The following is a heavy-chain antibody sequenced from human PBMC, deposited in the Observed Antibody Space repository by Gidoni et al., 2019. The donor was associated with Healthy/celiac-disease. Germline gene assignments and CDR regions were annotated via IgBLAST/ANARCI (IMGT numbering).Heavy chain of an antibody. V-gene: IGHV3-66*02. CDR1: GFTVSSNY. J-gene: IGHJ4*02. Sequence: EVQLVGCGGGLVQTGGCLRRSCGASGFTVSSNYMSWVRQAPGKGLEWVSVIYSGGSTYYADSVKGRFTISRDNSKNTLYLQMNSLRAEDTAVYYCARDLGGVRYSGRNYWGQGTLVTVSS. D-gene: IGHD1-26*01. CDR2: IYSGGST. CDR3: ARDLGGVRYSGRNY.